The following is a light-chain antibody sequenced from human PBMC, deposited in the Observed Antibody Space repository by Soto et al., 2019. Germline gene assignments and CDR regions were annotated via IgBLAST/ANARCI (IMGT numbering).Light chain of an antibody. CDR3: CLYIGSTSYG. CDR2: EGG. J-gene: IGLJ1*01. CDR1: SAYVGSFSI. Sequence: QSVLALATAVSGSPGQTTRTSWNGTSAYVGSFSIASWSREHPWKAPKVLICEGGRLTSGVPDRFSGSTSVNPASLTTYGIKADDAADYYCCLYIGSTSYGFGTGTKVTVL. V-gene: IGLV2-23*01.